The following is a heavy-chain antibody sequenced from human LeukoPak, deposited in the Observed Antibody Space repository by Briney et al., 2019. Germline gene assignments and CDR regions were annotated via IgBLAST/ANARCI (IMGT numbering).Heavy chain of an antibody. J-gene: IGHJ4*02. D-gene: IGHD2/OR15-2a*01. CDR1: GGSISSGGYS. CDR3: ASQLSPGIGYFDY. V-gene: IGHV4-30-2*01. CDR2: IYHSGST. Sequence: SQTLSLTCAVSGGSISSGGYSWSWIRQPPGKGLEWIGYIYHSGSTYYNPSLKSRVTISVDRPKNQFSLKLSSVTAADTAVYYCASQLSPGIGYFDYWGQGTLVTVPS.